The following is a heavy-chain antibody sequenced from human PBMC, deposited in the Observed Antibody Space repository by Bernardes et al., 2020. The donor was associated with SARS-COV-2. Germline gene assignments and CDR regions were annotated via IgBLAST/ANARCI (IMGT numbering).Heavy chain of an antibody. J-gene: IGHJ5*02. CDR1: GFTFSSYS. CDR2: ISSSSSTI. V-gene: IGHV3-48*02. D-gene: IGHD6-13*01. Sequence: GGSLRLSCAASGFTFSSYSMNWVRQAPGKGLEWVSYISSSSSTIYYADSVTGRFTISRDNAKNSLYLQMNSLRDEDTAVYYCATLAAAGTHWFDPWGQGTLVTFSS. CDR3: ATLAAAGTHWFDP.